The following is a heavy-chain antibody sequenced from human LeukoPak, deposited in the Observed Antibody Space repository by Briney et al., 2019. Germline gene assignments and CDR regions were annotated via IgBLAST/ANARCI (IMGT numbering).Heavy chain of an antibody. CDR3: ARDSLGLGY. CDR2: IYHSGST. Sequence: SETLSLTCTVSGYSISSGYYWGWIRQPPGKGLEWIGSIYHSGSTYYNPSLKSRVTISLDTSKNQFSLKLSSVTAADTAVYYCARDSLGLGYWGQGTLVTVSS. J-gene: IGHJ4*02. CDR1: GYSISSGYY. D-gene: IGHD3-16*01. V-gene: IGHV4-38-2*02.